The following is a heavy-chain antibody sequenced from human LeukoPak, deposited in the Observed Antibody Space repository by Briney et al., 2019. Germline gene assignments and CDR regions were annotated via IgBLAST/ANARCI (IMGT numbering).Heavy chain of an antibody. CDR2: ISGSGGST. CDR1: GFTFSSYA. V-gene: IGHV3-23*01. J-gene: IGHJ4*02. CDR3: AKEGDYSSSWYGIWYFDY. Sequence: GGSLRLSCAASGFTFSSYAMSWVRQAPGKGLEWVSGISGSGGSTYYADSVKGRFTISRDNSKNTLYLQMNSLRAEDTAVYYCAKEGDYSSSWYGIWYFDYWGQGTLVTVSS. D-gene: IGHD6-13*01.